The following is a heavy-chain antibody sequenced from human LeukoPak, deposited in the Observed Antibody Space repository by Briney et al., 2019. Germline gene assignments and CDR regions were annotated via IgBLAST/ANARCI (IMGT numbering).Heavy chain of an antibody. CDR3: VKEIAAAGTGGVDY. CDR2: ISGNSGRI. J-gene: IGHJ4*02. V-gene: IGHV3-9*01. D-gene: IGHD6-13*01. CDR1: GFIFDDYA. Sequence: PGRSLRLPCAASGFIFDDYAMHWVRQPPGKGLEWVSGISGNSGRIGYADSVKGRFTISRDNAKNSLYLQMNSLRVEDTALYYCVKEIAAAGTGGVDYWGQGTLVTVSS.